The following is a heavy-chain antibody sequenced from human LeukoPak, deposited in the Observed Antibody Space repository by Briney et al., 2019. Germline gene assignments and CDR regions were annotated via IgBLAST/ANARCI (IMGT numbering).Heavy chain of an antibody. CDR2: ISGSGGST. CDR3: AKFLPTHIVVANYYFDY. J-gene: IGHJ4*02. D-gene: IGHD2-21*01. V-gene: IGHV3-23*01. CDR1: GFTFSSYA. Sequence: GGSLRLSCAASGFTFSSYAMSWVRQAPGKGRVWVLAISGSGGSTYYADAVKGRFTISRDNSKNTLYLQMNSLRAEDTAVYYCAKFLPTHIVVANYYFDYWGQGTLVTVSS.